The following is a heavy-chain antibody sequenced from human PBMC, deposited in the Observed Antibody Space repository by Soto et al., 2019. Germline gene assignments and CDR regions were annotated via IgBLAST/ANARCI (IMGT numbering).Heavy chain of an antibody. J-gene: IGHJ6*02. V-gene: IGHV1-3*01. Sequence: GASVKVSCKASGYTFTSYAMHWVRQAPGQRLEWMGWINAGNGNTKYSQKFQGRVTITRDTSASTAYMELSSLRSEDTAVYYCARSGYSSSWYTVYDYYYGMDVWGQGTTVTVSS. CDR2: INAGNGNT. CDR1: GYTFTSYA. CDR3: ARSGYSSSWYTVYDYYYGMDV. D-gene: IGHD6-13*01.